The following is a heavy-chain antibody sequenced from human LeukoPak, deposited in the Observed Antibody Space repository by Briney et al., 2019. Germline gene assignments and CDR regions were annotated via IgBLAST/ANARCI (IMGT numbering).Heavy chain of an antibody. J-gene: IGHJ6*02. CDR1: GFTFTSYA. V-gene: IGHV3-23*01. CDR3: EKATTAGPSTREV. CDR2: ISNSGGNT. Sequence: PGGSLKLSCAASGFTFTSYAISWVRQPPGKGLEWVSAISNSGGNTYYADSVKGRFTISRDNSKNTPYLQMNSLRAEDTVIYRCEKATTAGPSTREVWGQGTTVTVSS. D-gene: IGHD1-1*01.